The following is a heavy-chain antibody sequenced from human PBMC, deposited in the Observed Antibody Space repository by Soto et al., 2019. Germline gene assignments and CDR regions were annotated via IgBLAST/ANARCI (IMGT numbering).Heavy chain of an antibody. Sequence: GGSLRLSCAPSGCSFHECTMNWVRQAPGKGLEWVSGIYGAASGIYYADSVKGRFTISRDNSRNTVYLQMNNLRAEDTAVYYYATDRHTDGVWDIDWWG. J-gene: IGHJ6*01. CDR3: ATDRHTDGVWDIDW. CDR2: IYGAASGI. CDR1: GCSFHECT. V-gene: IGHV3-23*01. D-gene: IGHD3-9*01.